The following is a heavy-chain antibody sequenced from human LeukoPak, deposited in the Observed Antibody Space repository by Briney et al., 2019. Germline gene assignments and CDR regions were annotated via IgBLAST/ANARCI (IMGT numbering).Heavy chain of an antibody. D-gene: IGHD5-24*01. J-gene: IGHJ4*02. V-gene: IGHV1-18*01. CDR1: GYTFTSYV. CDR2: SNDYIGST. CDR3: ARVGHRDEDYFDY. Sequence: ASVKVSCKASGYTFTSYVISGVRHAPGQGLQWMGWSNDYIGSTNYARKFQGRVSMTTDTSTSTVYMELRSLRSDDTAVYSCARVGHRDEDYFDYWGQGTLVTVSS.